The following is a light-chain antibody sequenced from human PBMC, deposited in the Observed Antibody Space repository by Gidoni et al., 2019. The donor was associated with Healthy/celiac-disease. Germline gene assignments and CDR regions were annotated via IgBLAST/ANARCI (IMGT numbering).Light chain of an antibody. CDR1: QSVSSSY. Sequence: IVLTQSPVTLSLSPGERATLTCRASQSVSSSYLAWYQQKPGQAPRLLIYGAASRATGVPDRFSGSRSGTDFTLTISRLEPEDFAVYYYQQYGSSPSWTFGQGTKVEIK. V-gene: IGKV3-20*01. J-gene: IGKJ1*01. CDR2: GAA. CDR3: QQYGSSPSWT.